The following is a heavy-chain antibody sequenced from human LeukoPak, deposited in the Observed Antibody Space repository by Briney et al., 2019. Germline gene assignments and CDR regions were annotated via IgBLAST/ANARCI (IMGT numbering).Heavy chain of an antibody. CDR3: ARSSGNYGYVFDY. V-gene: IGHV3-21*01. D-gene: IGHD1-26*01. Sequence: GGSLRHSCATSRFTLSSYSMNWVRQAPGKGLEWVSSISSSSSYIYYADSLKGRFTISRDNTKNSLYLQMNSLRAEDTAVYYCARSSGNYGYVFDYWGQGTLVTVSS. CDR2: ISSSSSYI. CDR1: RFTLSSYS. J-gene: IGHJ4*02.